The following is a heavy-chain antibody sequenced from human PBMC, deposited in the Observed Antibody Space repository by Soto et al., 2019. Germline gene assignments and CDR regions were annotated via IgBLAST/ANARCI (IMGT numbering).Heavy chain of an antibody. D-gene: IGHD3-3*01. V-gene: IGHV3-30-3*01. J-gene: IGHJ5*01. CDR3: ARELGAIFDLDS. Sequence: PGGSLRLSCAASGFTFNKYAMHWVRQAPGKGLDWVAVISNDERQKYYADSVKGRFTISRDNSNNALYLQMNSLRVEDTAVYFCARELGAIFDLDSWGQGTLVTVSS. CDR2: ISNDERQK. CDR1: GFTFNKYA.